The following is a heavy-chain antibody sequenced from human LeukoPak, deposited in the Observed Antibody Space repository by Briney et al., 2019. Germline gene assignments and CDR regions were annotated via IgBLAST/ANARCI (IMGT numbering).Heavy chain of an antibody. J-gene: IGHJ3*02. D-gene: IGHD6-19*01. V-gene: IGHV5-51*01. CDR2: IYPGDSDT. CDR3: ARSIAVAGTEAFDI. CDR1: GYSFTSYW. Sequence: GESLKISRKGSGYSFTSYWIGWVRQLPGKGLEWRGIIYPGDSDTRYSPSFQGQVTISADKSISTAYLQWSSLKASDTAMYYCARSIAVAGTEAFDIWGQGTMVTVSS.